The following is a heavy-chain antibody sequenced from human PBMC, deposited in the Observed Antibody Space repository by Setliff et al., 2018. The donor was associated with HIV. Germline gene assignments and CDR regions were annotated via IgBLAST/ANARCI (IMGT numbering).Heavy chain of an antibody. V-gene: IGHV3-30*02. D-gene: IGHD3-22*01. Sequence: GGSLRLSCVASGVTFSTYGMHWVRQAPGKGLEWVAFIRHDGGNKYYADSVKGRFTISRDDSKNTVYLQMNSLRAEDTAVYYCARDDDTTSHYGLFEFWGQGTLVTVSS. CDR2: IRHDGGNK. CDR3: ARDDDTTSHYGLFEF. J-gene: IGHJ4*02. CDR1: GVTFSTYG.